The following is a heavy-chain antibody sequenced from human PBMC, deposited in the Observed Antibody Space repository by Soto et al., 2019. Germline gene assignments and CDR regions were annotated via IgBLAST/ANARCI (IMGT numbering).Heavy chain of an antibody. D-gene: IGHD3-22*01. Sequence: NPSETLSLTCTVSGGSVSSGSYYWSWIRQPPGKGLEWIGYIYYSGNTNYNPSLKSRVTISVDTSKNQFSLKLSSVTAADTAVYYCARSEDYYDSSGYYPNWFDPWGQGTLVTFSS. CDR2: IYYSGNT. J-gene: IGHJ5*02. CDR3: ARSEDYYDSSGYYPNWFDP. V-gene: IGHV4-61*01. CDR1: GGSVSSGSYY.